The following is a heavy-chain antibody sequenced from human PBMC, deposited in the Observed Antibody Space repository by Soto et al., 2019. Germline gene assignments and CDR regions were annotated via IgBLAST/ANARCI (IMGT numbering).Heavy chain of an antibody. V-gene: IGHV3-23*01. CDR1: GFTFRDHA. Sequence: VGSLRLSCVGSGFTFRDHAMRWVRQAPGRGLEWVSAISANGASIQHADSVKGRFSVSRDNAKNTVYLQMDNLRTEDSAVYYCAKDRYYDTPGWFDPWGQGSRVTVSS. J-gene: IGHJ5*02. CDR2: ISANGASI. D-gene: IGHD3-22*01. CDR3: AKDRYYDTPGWFDP.